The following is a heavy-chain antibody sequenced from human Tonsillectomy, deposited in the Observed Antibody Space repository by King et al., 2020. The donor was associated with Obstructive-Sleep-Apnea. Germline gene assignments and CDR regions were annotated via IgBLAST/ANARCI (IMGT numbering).Heavy chain of an antibody. J-gene: IGHJ4*02. V-gene: IGHV4-34*01. CDR1: GGSFSGYY. D-gene: IGHD6-19*01. CDR3: ARGRLAVAGTRRTWYFDY. Sequence: VQLQQWGAGLLKPSETLSLTCAVYGGSFSGYYWSWIRQPPGKGLEWIGEINHSGSTNYNPSLKSRVTISVDTSKNQFSLKLSSVTAADTAVYYCARGRLAVAGTRRTWYFDYWGQGTLVTVSS. CDR2: INHSGST.